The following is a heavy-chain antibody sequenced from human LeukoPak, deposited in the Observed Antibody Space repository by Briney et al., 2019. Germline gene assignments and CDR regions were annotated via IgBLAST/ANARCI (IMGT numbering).Heavy chain of an antibody. CDR2: IYYSGGT. CDR3: ARHWAETTGPYAFDI. J-gene: IGHJ3*02. D-gene: IGHD1-14*01. V-gene: IGHV4-59*01. Sequence: PSETLSLTCVVSGASISSYYWSWIRQPPGKGPEWIGYIYYSGGTNYNPSLKSRVTMSVDTSKNQFSLKLTSLTAADTAVYFCARHWAETTGPYAFDIWGQGTMVTVSS. CDR1: GASISSYY.